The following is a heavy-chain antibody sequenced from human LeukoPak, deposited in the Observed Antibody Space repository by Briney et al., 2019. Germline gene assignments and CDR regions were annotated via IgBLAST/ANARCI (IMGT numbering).Heavy chain of an antibody. CDR2: INPNSGGT. CDR3: ARLPGYSSGWDLYYFDY. D-gene: IGHD6-19*01. CDR1: GYTFTGYY. V-gene: IGHV1-2*02. Sequence: ASVKVSCKASGYTFTGYYMHWVRQAPGQGLEWMGWINPNSGGTNYAQKFQGRVTMTRDTSISTAYMALSRLRSDDTAVYYCARLPGYSSGWDLYYFDYWGQGTLVTVSS. J-gene: IGHJ4*02.